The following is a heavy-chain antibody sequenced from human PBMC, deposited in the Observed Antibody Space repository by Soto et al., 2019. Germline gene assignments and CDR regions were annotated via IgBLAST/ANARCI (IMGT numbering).Heavy chain of an antibody. Sequence: EVQLVESGGGLVQPGGSLRLSCAASGFTFSTCSMNWVRQAPGKGLEWVSYISSSSSTIYYADSVKGRFTISRDNAKNSLYLQMNSLRAEDTAVYYCARGLYSSGWYLDYWGQGTLVTVSS. CDR1: GFTFSTCS. J-gene: IGHJ4*02. CDR3: ARGLYSSGWYLDY. D-gene: IGHD6-19*01. CDR2: ISSSSSTI. V-gene: IGHV3-48*01.